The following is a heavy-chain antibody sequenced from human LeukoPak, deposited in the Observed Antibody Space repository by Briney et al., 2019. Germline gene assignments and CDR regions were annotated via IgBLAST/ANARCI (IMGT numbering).Heavy chain of an antibody. CDR1: GFTFSSYA. V-gene: IGHV3-30-3*01. D-gene: IGHD3-3*01. CDR3: ARDSITIFGVAPPHYYGMYV. Sequence: GRSLRLSCAASGFTFSSYAMHWVRQAPGKGLEGVADISYDGSNKYYADSVKGRFTISRDNSKNTLYLQMNSLRTEDTAVYYWARDSITIFGVAPPHYYGMYVWGQGTTVTVSS. CDR2: ISYDGSNK. J-gene: IGHJ6*02.